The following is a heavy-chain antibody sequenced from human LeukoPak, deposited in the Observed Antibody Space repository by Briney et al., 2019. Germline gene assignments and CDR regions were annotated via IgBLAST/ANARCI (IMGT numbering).Heavy chain of an antibody. V-gene: IGHV3-66*01. CDR2: IYSGGST. Sequence: PGGSLRLSCAASGFTFSSYAMSWVRQAPGKGLEWVSVIYSGGSTYYADSVKGRFTISRDNSKNTLYLQMNSLRAEDTAVYYCARDPPGSGSMDYWGQGTLVTVSS. J-gene: IGHJ4*02. CDR1: GFTFSSYA. CDR3: ARDPPGSGSMDY. D-gene: IGHD3-10*01.